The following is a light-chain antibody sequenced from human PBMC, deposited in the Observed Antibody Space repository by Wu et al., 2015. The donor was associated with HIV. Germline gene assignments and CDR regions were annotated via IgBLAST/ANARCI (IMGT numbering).Light chain of an antibody. Sequence: EIVLTQFPVTLSLSPGERATLSCRASQSVYSSLAWYQQKPGQAPRLLIYAASNRATGTPARFSGSGFGTDFTLTISSLEPEDFAVYYCQQHSSWPLTFGQGTRLEI. CDR3: QQHSSWPLT. CDR1: QSVYSS. CDR2: AAS. J-gene: IGKJ5*01. V-gene: IGKV3-11*01.